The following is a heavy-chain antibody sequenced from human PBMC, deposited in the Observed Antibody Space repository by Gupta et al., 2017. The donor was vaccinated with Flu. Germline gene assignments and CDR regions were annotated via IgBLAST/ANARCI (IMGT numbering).Heavy chain of an antibody. Sequence: EVQLWESGGALAQPGGSLTLSCEGAGFDFGSSAMAWVRQAPGKGLEWVSSISDRGQTTYYADSVKGRFTVSRDNSRNTLHLLMTGLRAEDTAVYSCAKDTRGVTIYDYWGQGTLVTVSP. CDR1: GFDFGSSA. V-gene: IGHV3-23*01. CDR2: ISDRGQTT. D-gene: IGHD3-3*01. J-gene: IGHJ4*02. CDR3: AKDTRGVTIYDY.